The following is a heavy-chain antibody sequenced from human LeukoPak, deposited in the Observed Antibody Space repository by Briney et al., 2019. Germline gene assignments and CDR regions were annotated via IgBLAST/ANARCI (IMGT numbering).Heavy chain of an antibody. CDR2: INPNSGGT. J-gene: IGHJ3*02. CDR3: ASSGEGYCSGGSCYSDAFDI. D-gene: IGHD2-15*01. Sequence: ASVKVSCKASGYTFTSYYMHWVRQAPGQGLEWTGWINPNSGGTNYAQKFQGRVTMTRDTSISTAYMELSRLRSDDTAVYYCASSGEGYCSGGSCYSDAFDIWGQGTMVTVSS. V-gene: IGHV1-2*02. CDR1: GYTFTSYY.